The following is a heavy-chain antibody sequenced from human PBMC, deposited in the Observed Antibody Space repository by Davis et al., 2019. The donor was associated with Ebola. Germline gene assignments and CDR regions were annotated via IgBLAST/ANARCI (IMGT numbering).Heavy chain of an antibody. D-gene: IGHD1-14*01. CDR3: ARRTYAAFDY. J-gene: IGHJ4*02. CDR2: IFYGGNT. CDR1: GGSITSRTYY. V-gene: IGHV4-39*01. Sequence: MPSETLSLTCAVSGGSITSRTYYWGWIRQPPGKGLEWIWSIGNIFYGGNTYYNPSLKCQVTFSVDTSKNQFSLKLSSLTAADTAVYYCARRTYAAFDYWGKETLVTVS.